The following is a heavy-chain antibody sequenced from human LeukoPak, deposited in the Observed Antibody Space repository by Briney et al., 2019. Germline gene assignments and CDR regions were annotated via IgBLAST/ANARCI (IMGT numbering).Heavy chain of an antibody. Sequence: ASVKVSCKPSGYTFMNYGISWVRQAPGQGLEWMGWISGYTGNADYAPKLQGRITMTTDTSTTTAYMELRSLTSDDTAMYYCARVGATYGDPLEFDYWGQGTLVTVSS. CDR2: ISGYTGNA. CDR1: GYTFMNYG. V-gene: IGHV1-18*01. J-gene: IGHJ4*02. CDR3: ARVGATYGDPLEFDY. D-gene: IGHD4-17*01.